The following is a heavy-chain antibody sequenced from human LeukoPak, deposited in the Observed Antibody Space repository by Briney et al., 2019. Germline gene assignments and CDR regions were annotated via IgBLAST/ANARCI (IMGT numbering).Heavy chain of an antibody. V-gene: IGHV3-23*01. D-gene: IGHD3-22*01. J-gene: IGHJ4*02. Sequence: GGSLRLSCAASGFTFSNYAMSWVRRAPGKGPEWVSTTSGSGDATYYADSVKGRFTISRDNSKNTLYVQTNSLRAEDTAVYYCAKDRQSRGSLGFDYWSQGALVIVSS. CDR3: AKDRQSRGSLGFDY. CDR2: TSGSGDAT. CDR1: GFTFSNYA.